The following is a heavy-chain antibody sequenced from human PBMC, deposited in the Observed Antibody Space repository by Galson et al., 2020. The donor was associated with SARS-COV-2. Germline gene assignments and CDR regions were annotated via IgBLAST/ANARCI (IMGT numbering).Heavy chain of an antibody. Sequence: GESLKISCAASGFTFSSYGMHWVRQAPGKGLEWVAVIWYDGRNKYYADSVKGRFTISRDNSKNTLYLQMNSLRAEDTAVYYCARDYTYYDFWSGYAGPSNRVYYYYGMDVWGQGTTVTVSS. CDR2: IWYDGRNK. V-gene: IGHV3-33*01. CDR1: GFTFSSYG. J-gene: IGHJ6*02. CDR3: ARDYTYYDFWSGYAGPSNRVYYYYGMDV. D-gene: IGHD3-3*01.